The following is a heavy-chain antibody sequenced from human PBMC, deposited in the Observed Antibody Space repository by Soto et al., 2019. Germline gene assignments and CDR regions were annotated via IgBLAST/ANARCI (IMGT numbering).Heavy chain of an antibody. V-gene: IGHV4-59*01. D-gene: IGHD3-10*01. CDR3: ARDRSGEFYYGSDGMDV. Sequence: SETLSLTCTVSGGSISSYYWSWIRQPPGKGLEWIGYIYYSGSTNYNPSLKGRVTISVDTSKNQFSLKLSSVTAADTAVYYCARDRSGEFYYGSDGMDVWGQGTTVTVSS. CDR2: IYYSGST. J-gene: IGHJ6*02. CDR1: GGSISSYY.